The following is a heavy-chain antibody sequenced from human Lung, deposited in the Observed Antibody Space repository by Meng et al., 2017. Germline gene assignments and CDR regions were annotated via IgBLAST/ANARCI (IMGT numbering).Heavy chain of an antibody. CDR2: TNYRYKWYN. CDR3: ARSQKWLDS. D-gene: IGHD6-19*01. Sequence: QVHLQQSGQGLLEPSRALSLTCAISGDSVSSNSAAWNWLRQSPSRGLAWLGRTNYRYKWYNGYAVSVRSRITINPDKSKNQFFLQLNSVIPEDTAVYYCARSQKWLDSWGQGTLVTVSS. CDR1: GDSVSSNSAA. J-gene: IGHJ4*02. V-gene: IGHV6-1*01.